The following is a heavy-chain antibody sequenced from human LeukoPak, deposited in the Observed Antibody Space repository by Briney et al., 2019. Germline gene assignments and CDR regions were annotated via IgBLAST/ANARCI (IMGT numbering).Heavy chain of an antibody. Sequence: VSVKVSCKASGYTFTSYDINWVRQATGQGLEWMGWMNPNSGNTGYAPKFQGRVTITRNTSISTAYMELSSLRSEDTAVYYCARRVAAAQRRDYYYYMDVWGKGTTVTVSS. CDR2: MNPNSGNT. V-gene: IGHV1-8*03. CDR1: GYTFTSYD. J-gene: IGHJ6*03. CDR3: ARRVAAAQRRDYYYYMDV. D-gene: IGHD6-13*01.